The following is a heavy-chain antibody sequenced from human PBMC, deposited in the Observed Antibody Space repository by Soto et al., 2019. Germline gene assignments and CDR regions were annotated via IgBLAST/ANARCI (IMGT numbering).Heavy chain of an antibody. V-gene: IGHV3-11*05. CDR1: GFTFSNYY. D-gene: IGHD5-18*01. Sequence: GGSLRLSCAASGFTFSNYYMTWIRQAPGKGLEWVSYITSSSSYTNSADSVKGRFTISRDNAKNSLYLQMNSLRVEDTAVYYCARGYSYHFDYWGQGTLVTVSS. CDR2: ITSSSSYT. CDR3: ARGYSYHFDY. J-gene: IGHJ4*02.